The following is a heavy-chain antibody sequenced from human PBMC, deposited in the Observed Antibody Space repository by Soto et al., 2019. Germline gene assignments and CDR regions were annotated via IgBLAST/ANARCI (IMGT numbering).Heavy chain of an antibody. Sequence: QAQLEQSGGEVKKPGPSVKVSCKASRVAFSKFIVTWVRQAPGVGLEWVGGIIPVFGTANYAQKFQGRVTITADESTSTSYMEVNNLRSEDTAVYYCAKVRYSSPMGYYYGMDV. J-gene: IGHJ6*01. CDR2: IIPVFGTA. V-gene: IGHV1-69*01. CDR3: AKVRYSSPMGYYYGMDV. D-gene: IGHD2-2*01. CDR1: RVAFSKFI.